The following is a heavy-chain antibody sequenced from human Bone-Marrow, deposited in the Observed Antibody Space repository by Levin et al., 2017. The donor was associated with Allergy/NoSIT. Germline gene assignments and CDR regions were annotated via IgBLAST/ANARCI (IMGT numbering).Heavy chain of an antibody. J-gene: IGHJ4*02. CDR1: GASVSNSHCGCF. CDR3: ARICSGYDY. Sequence: SETLSLTCSVSGASVSNSHCGCFWGWVRQPPGEGLQWIGTVDYAGITHYNPSLRSRVTISIDTSNNQFSLKLTSVTATDTADYFCARICSGYDYWGPGSRVTVSS. CDR2: VDYAGIT. V-gene: IGHV4-39*07. D-gene: IGHD5-12*01.